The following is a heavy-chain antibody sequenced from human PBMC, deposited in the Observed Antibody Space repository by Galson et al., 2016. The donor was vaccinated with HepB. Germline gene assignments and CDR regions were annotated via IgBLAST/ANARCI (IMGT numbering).Heavy chain of an antibody. D-gene: IGHD1-26*01. CDR3: VRDIVGASH. V-gene: IGHV1-18*04. CDR2: ISVSNGKA. Sequence: SVKVSCKASGYTFTNYGITWVRQAPGQGLEWMGWISVSNGKANYAQKFQGRVTMTADTSTSTAFMELRSLRHDDTAVYYCVRDIVGASHWGQGTLVTVSS. CDR1: GYTFTNYG. J-gene: IGHJ4*02.